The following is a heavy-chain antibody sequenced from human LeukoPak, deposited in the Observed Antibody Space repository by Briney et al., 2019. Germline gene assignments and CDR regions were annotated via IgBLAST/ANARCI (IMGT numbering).Heavy chain of an antibody. J-gene: IGHJ4*02. CDR3: AREVRYYGSGSYYPLFDY. D-gene: IGHD3-10*01. V-gene: IGHV4-59*01. Sequence: PSETLSLTCTVSGGPISSYYWSWIRQPPGKGLEWIGYIYYSGSTNYNPSLKGRVTISVDTSKNQFSLKLSSVTAADTAVYYCAREVRYYGSGSYYPLFDYWGQGTLVTVSS. CDR2: IYYSGST. CDR1: GGPISSYY.